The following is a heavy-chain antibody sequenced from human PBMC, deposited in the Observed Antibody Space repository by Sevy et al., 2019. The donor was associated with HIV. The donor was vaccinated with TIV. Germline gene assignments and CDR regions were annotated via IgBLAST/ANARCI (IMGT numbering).Heavy chain of an antibody. CDR3: ARDLVQGSSNWYGDYRYGMDV. Sequence: GGSLRLSCAASGITLSSNAMHWVRQAPGKGLEWVAVISYDGKSKYYADSVKGRFTISGDKSQNTPFLHMNRLRADERAIYYCARDLVQGSSNWYGDYRYGMDVWGQGTTVTVSS. CDR2: ISYDGKSK. CDR1: GITLSSNA. D-gene: IGHD6-13*01. V-gene: IGHV3-30*03. J-gene: IGHJ6*02.